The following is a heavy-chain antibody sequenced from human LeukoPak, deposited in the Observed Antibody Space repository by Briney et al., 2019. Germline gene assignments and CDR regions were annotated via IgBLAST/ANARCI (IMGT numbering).Heavy chain of an antibody. D-gene: IGHD6-6*01. V-gene: IGHV3-74*01. Sequence: GGSLRLSCAASGFTFSSYWMHWVRQAPGKGLVWVSRINCDGSSTSYADSVKGRFTISRHNAKNTLYLQMHSLRAEDTAVYYCARAGKAARPGTKNYYFYGMDVWGQGTRDTVSS. CDR2: INCDGSST. J-gene: IGHJ6*02. CDR1: GFTFSSYW. CDR3: ARAGKAARPGTKNYYFYGMDV.